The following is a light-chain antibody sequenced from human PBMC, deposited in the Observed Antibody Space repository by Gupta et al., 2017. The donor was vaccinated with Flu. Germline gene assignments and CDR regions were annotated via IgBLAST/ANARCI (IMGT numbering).Light chain of an antibody. V-gene: IGLV1-51*02. CDR1: SSNIGNNY. Sequence: QSVLTQPPSVSAAPGQKVTISCSGSSSNIGNNYVSWYQQLPGTAPKLLIYENNKRPSGSADRCSGSKSGTSATMGITGLQTGDEAEYYCGTWDSSLSAGDVVFGGGTKLTVL. J-gene: IGLJ2*01. CDR2: ENN. CDR3: GTWDSSLSAGDVV.